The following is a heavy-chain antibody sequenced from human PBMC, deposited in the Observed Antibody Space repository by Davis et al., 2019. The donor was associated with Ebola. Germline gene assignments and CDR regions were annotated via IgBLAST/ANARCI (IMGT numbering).Heavy chain of an antibody. D-gene: IGHD3-10*01. J-gene: IGHJ4*02. CDR3: ASELLWFGELSYY. Sequence: PSETLSLTCAVYGRSFSGYYWSWIRQPPGKGLEWIGEINHSGSTNYNPSLKSRVTISVDTSKNQFSLKLSSVTAADTAVYYCASELLWFGELSYYWGQGTLVTVSS. CDR2: INHSGST. V-gene: IGHV4-34*01. CDR1: GRSFSGYY.